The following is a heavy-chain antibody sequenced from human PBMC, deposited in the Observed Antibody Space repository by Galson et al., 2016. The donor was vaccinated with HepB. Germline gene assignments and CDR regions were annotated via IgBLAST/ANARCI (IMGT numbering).Heavy chain of an antibody. CDR3: ARLDSSGWWWFDP. CDR2: INAGNGNT. CDR1: EYTFTSYA. J-gene: IGHJ5*02. Sequence: SVKVSCKASEYTFTSYAMHWVRQAPGQRLEWMGWINAGNGNTKYSQKFQGRVTFTRDTSASTAYMELSSLRSEDTAVYYCARLDSSGWWWFDPWGQGTLVTVSS. V-gene: IGHV1-3*01. D-gene: IGHD6-19*01.